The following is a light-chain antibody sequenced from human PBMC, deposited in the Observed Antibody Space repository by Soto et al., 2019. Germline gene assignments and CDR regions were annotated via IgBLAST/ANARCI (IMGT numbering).Light chain of an antibody. Sequence: EIGLTQSPGTLSLSPGERASLSCRARQSVSSSYLAWYQQKPGQAPRLLNDGASSRATGIPDRFSGSGSGTDFTLTISRLEPEDFAVYYCQPYGSSPYTFGQATKLEIK. J-gene: IGKJ2*01. CDR2: GAS. V-gene: IGKV3-20*01. CDR1: QSVSSSY. CDR3: QPYGSSPYT.